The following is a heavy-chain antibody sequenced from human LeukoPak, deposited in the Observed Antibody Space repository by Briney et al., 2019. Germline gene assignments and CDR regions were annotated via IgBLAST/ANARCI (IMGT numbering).Heavy chain of an antibody. CDR1: GFTFSSFW. CDR2: ISNDGSGK. V-gene: IGHV3-74*01. D-gene: IGHD1-7*01. CDR3: VRGSSGNTVVLFEH. J-gene: IGHJ4*02. Sequence: GGSLRLSCAASGFTFSSFWMHWVRQAPGEGPVWVARISNDGSGKSYVDSVKGRFTISRDNAKNTLYLQMNSLRAEDTAVDYCVRGSSGNTVVLFEHWAQGPLLTVSS.